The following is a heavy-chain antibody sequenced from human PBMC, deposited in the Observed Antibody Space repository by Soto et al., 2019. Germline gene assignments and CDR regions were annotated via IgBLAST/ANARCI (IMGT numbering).Heavy chain of an antibody. Sequence: GGSLRLSCAASGFTFDDYTMHWVRQATGKGLEWVSLISWDGGSTYYADSVKGRFTISRDNSKNSLYLQMNSLRTEDTALYYCAKDRTIPGIAAAGAWLGGMDVWGQGTTVTVSS. D-gene: IGHD6-13*01. CDR2: ISWDGGST. J-gene: IGHJ6*02. CDR3: AKDRTIPGIAAAGAWLGGMDV. V-gene: IGHV3-43*01. CDR1: GFTFDDYT.